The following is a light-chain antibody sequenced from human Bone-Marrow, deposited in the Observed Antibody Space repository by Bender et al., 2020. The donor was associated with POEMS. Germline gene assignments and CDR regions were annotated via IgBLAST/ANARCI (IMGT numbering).Light chain of an antibody. CDR2: EVS. CDR3: SSYTTSSTLVV. CDR1: SSDVGGYHF. V-gene: IGLV2-14*01. J-gene: IGLJ2*01. Sequence: QSALTQPASVSGTPGQSITISCTGTSSDVGGYHFVSWYQHHPGKAPKLMIYEVSKRPSGVSNRFSGSKSGNTASLTISGLQAEDEADYYCSSYTTSSTLVVFGGGTKLTVL.